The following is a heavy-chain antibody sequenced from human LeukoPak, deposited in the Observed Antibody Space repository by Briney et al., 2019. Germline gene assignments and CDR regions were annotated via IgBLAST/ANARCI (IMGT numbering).Heavy chain of an antibody. D-gene: IGHD6-19*01. CDR1: GFTFTDSA. CDR2: IRGKTNSYAT. J-gene: IGHJ4*02. Sequence: GGSLRLSCAASGFTFTDSAMNWVRQASGKGLEWVGHIRGKTNSYATAYAASVRGRFTISRDDSKNTAYLQMNSLKTEDTAVYYCTGGRGWYSADYWGQGTLVTVSS. CDR3: TGGRGWYSADY. V-gene: IGHV3-73*01.